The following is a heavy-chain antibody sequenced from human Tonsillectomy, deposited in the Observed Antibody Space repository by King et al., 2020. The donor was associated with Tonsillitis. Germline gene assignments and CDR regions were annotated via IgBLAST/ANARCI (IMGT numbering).Heavy chain of an antibody. Sequence: VQLVESGGGFVKPGGSLRISCAASGFTFSDYYMSWIRQVPGEGPEWLSYISTIGSTTVYADSVKGRFTISRDNAKNSLYLQMNSLRAEDTAVYYCARDRYSGSYYDYWGQGTLVTVSS. CDR3: ARDRYSGSYYDY. J-gene: IGHJ4*02. V-gene: IGHV3-11*01. D-gene: IGHD1-26*01. CDR1: GFTFSDYY. CDR2: ISTIGSTT.